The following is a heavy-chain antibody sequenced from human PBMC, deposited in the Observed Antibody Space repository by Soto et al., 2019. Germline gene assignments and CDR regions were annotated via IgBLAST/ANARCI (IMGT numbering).Heavy chain of an antibody. Sequence: QVQLVESGGGAVQPGESLRLSCVSSGFDFTYYAMHWVRQAPGKGLESVAVMSSDGSKIHHTDSVKGRFPISRDNSKNTLYLQMNSLRKEDTAVYFCAKDEGVGGTLGLFDYWGQGTLVSVSS. V-gene: IGHV3-30*18. CDR2: MSSDGSKI. D-gene: IGHD1-26*01. J-gene: IGHJ4*02. CDR1: GFDFTYYA. CDR3: AKDEGVGGTLGLFDY.